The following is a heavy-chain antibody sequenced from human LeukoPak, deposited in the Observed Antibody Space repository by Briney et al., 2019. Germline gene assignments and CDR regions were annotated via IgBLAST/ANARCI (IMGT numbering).Heavy chain of an antibody. CDR3: ARHTPTVIDDAFDI. Sequence: PSETLSLTCTVSGGSISSSSYYWGWIRQPPGKGLEWIGSIYYSGSTYYNPSLKSRVTISVDTSKNQFSLKLSSVTAADTAVCYCARHTPTVIDDAFDIWGQGTMVTVSS. J-gene: IGHJ3*02. V-gene: IGHV4-39*01. CDR1: GGSISSSSYY. CDR2: IYYSGST. D-gene: IGHD2-21*01.